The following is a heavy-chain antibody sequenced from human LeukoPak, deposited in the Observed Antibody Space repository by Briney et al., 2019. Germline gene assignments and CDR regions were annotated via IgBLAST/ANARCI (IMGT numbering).Heavy chain of an antibody. CDR3: AKIPRRVPAAHDWYYFDY. Sequence: PGGSLRLSCAASGFTFSSYAMSWVRQAPGKGLEWVSAISGSGGSTYYADSVKGRFTISRDNSKNTLYLQMNSLRAEDTAVYYCAKIPRRVPAAHDWYYFDYWGQGTLVTVSS. D-gene: IGHD2-2*01. CDR2: ISGSGGST. J-gene: IGHJ4*02. V-gene: IGHV3-23*01. CDR1: GFTFSSYA.